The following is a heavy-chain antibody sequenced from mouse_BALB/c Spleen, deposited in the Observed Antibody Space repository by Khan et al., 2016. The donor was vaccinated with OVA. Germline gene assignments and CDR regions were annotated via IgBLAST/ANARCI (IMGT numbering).Heavy chain of an antibody. CDR1: GFNIKDYY. D-gene: IGHD2-1*01. CDR3: VRRGYGNYWFAY. V-gene: IGHV14-1*02. CDR2: IDPENGNT. Sequence: EVQLQESGAELVRPGALVKLSCKASGFNIKDYYMLWVKQRPEQGLEWIGWIDPENGNTIYDPKFQGKASITADTSSNTAYLQLSSLTSEDTAVYYCVRRGYGNYWFAYGGQGNLVTVSA. J-gene: IGHJ3*01.